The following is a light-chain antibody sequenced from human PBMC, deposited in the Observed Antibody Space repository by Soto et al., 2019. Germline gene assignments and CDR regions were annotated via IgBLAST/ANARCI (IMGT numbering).Light chain of an antibody. CDR3: QQSYSTPWT. CDR1: QSISSY. V-gene: IGKV1-39*01. CDR2: AAS. J-gene: IGKJ1*01. Sequence: DIQITQSPTSLSVSVRDRVTITCRASQSISSYLNWYQQKPGKAPKLLIYAASSLQSGVPSRFSSSGSWTDFTLTISSLHPEEFATYYCQQSYSTPWTFGQGTKVDIK.